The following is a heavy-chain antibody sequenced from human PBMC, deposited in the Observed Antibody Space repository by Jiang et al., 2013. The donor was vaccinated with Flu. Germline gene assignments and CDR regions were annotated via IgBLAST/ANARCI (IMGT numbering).Heavy chain of an antibody. Sequence: SLTCTVSGGSISSYYWSWIRQPAGKGLEWIGRIYTSGSTNYNPSLKSRVTMSVDTSKNQFSLKLSSVTAADTAVYYCARDSPPYYDSSGYSYYYYGMDVWGQGTTVTVSS. J-gene: IGHJ6*02. CDR2: IYTSGST. CDR3: ARDSPPYYDSSGYSYYYYGMDV. D-gene: IGHD3-22*01. CDR1: GGSISSYY. V-gene: IGHV4-4*07.